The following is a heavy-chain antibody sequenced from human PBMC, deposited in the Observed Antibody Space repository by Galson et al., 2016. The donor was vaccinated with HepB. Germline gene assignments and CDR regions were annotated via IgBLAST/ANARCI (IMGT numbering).Heavy chain of an antibody. V-gene: IGHV3-33*06. D-gene: IGHD3-10*01. J-gene: IGHJ6*04. CDR3: AKIGSEYGMDV. CDR1: GFTFSSYG. CDR2: IWYDGSNK. Sequence: SLRLSCAASGFTFSSYGMHWVRQAPGKGLDWVAVIWYDGSNKYYADSVKGRFTISRDNSKNTLYLQMNSLRAEDTAVYYWAKIGSEYGMDVWGKGTPVTVTS.